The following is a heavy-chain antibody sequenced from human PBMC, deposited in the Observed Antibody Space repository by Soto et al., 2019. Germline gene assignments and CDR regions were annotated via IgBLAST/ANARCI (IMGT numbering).Heavy chain of an antibody. CDR1: GYTFTSYA. V-gene: IGHV1-3*01. CDR3: ARDTEPSDV. D-gene: IGHD1-26*01. J-gene: IGHJ6*02. CDR2: INAGNGNT. Sequence: QVQLVQSGAEVKKPGASVKGSSKASGYTFTSYAMHCVRQAPGQRLEWMGWINAGNGNTKYSKKFQGRVTITRDTSASKDYMELSSLRSEDTAVYYCARDTEPSDVWGQGTTVTVSS.